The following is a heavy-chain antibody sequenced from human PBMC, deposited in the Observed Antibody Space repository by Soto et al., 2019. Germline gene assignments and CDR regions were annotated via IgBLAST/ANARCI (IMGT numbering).Heavy chain of an antibody. CDR2: IYHSGRT. Sequence: QLQLQESGSGLVKPSQTLSLTCAVSGGSISSGGYSWSWIRQPPGKGLEWIGYIYHSGRTYYNPSLKSRVTISVDRSKNQFSLKLSSVTAADTAVYYCARGQGSSGYYDYWGQGTLVTVSS. J-gene: IGHJ4*02. CDR1: GGSISSGGYS. D-gene: IGHD3-22*01. V-gene: IGHV4-30-2*01. CDR3: ARGQGSSGYYDY.